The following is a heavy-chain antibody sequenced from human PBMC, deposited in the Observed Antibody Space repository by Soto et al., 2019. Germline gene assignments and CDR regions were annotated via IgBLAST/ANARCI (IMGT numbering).Heavy chain of an antibody. CDR3: ARHSWPTRPFTDV. CDR2: IDPSDSYT. Sequence: GQSVKISCKGSVYSCTSYWISWVRQMRGKGLEWMGRIDPSDSYTNYSPSFQGHVTISADKSISTAYLQWSSLKAPDTAMYYCARHSWPTRPFTDVWGQGTTVTVS. CDR1: VYSCTSYW. J-gene: IGHJ6*02. V-gene: IGHV5-10-1*01.